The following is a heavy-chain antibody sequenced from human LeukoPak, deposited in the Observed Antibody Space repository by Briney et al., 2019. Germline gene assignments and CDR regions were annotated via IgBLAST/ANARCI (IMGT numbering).Heavy chain of an antibody. D-gene: IGHD3-22*01. Sequence: SSVKVSCKASGGTFCSYTISWVRQAPGQGLEWMGRIVPILGIANYAQKFQGRVTITADKSTSTAYMELSSLRSEDTAVYYCARLTDYYDSSGYYSGWGQGTLVTVSS. V-gene: IGHV1-69*02. CDR1: GGTFCSYT. CDR2: IVPILGIA. J-gene: IGHJ4*02. CDR3: ARLTDYYDSSGYYSG.